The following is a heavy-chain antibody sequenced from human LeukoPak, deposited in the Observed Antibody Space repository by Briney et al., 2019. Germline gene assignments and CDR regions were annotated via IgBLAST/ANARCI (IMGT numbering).Heavy chain of an antibody. V-gene: IGHV3-53*01. J-gene: IGHJ4*02. Sequence: GGSLRLSCVVAGFTVNSGYMNWVRQAPGKGLEWVSVMYSEGVTYYADSVKGRFTISRDNSKNALYLQMNSLRADDTAVYYCARFTWELLGWGQGTLVTVSS. D-gene: IGHD1-26*01. CDR2: MYSEGVT. CDR1: GFTVNSGY. CDR3: ARFTWELLG.